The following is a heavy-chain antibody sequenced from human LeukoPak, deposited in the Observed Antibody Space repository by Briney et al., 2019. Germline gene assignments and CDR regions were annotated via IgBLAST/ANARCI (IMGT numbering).Heavy chain of an antibody. CDR2: FYYSGST. CDR3: VCQVDY. J-gene: IGHJ4*02. V-gene: IGHV4-59*05. D-gene: IGHD5/OR15-5a*01. CDR1: GGSISGYY. Sequence: SETLSLTCTVSGGSISGYYWSWIRQPPGKGLEWIGSFYYSGSTFYNPSLKSRVTISADTSKNQVSLKLSSMTAADTAVYYCVCQVDYWGQGTLVTVSS.